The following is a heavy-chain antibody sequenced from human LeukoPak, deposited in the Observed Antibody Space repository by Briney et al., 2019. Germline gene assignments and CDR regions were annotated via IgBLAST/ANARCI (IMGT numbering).Heavy chain of an antibody. CDR1: GFTFSSYG. CDR2: ISYDGSNK. D-gene: IGHD3-10*01. Sequence: GGSLRLSCAASGFTFSSYGMHWVRQAPGKGLEWVAVISYDGSNKYYADSVKGRFTISRDNSKNTLYLQMNSLRAEATAVYYCAKGTYYYGSTESTGSWYFDLWGRGTLVTVSS. V-gene: IGHV3-30*18. J-gene: IGHJ2*01. CDR3: AKGTYYYGSTESTGSWYFDL.